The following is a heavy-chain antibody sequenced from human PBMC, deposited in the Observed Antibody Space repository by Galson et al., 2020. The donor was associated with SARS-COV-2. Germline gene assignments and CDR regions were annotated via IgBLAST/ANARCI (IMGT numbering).Heavy chain of an antibody. V-gene: IGHV3-30-3*01. CDR3: ARGPRFGELLSPFDS. CDR2: ISNDGSNR. J-gene: IGHJ4*02. Sequence: TGGPLRLSCAASGFTFSSYAMHWVRQAPGKGREWWAAISNDGSNRYYADSVKGRFTISRDNSKNTLFLQMNSLRVEDTAVYYCARGPRFGELLSPFDSWGQGTLVTVSS. CDR1: GFTFSSYA. D-gene: IGHD3-10*01.